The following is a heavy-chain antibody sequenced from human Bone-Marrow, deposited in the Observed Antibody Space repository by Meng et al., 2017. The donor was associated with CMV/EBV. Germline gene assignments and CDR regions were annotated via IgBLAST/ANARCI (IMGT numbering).Heavy chain of an antibody. V-gene: IGHV4-39*07. J-gene: IGHJ4*02. D-gene: IGHD3-10*01. CDR2: IYYSGST. CDR1: GGSISSSSYY. CDR3: ARENDAGYYFDY. Sequence: SETLSLTCTVSGGSISSSSYYWGWIRQPPGKGLEWIGSIYYSGSTYYNPSLKSRVTISVDTSKNQFSLKLSSVTAADTDVYYCARENDAGYYFDYWGQGTLVTVSS.